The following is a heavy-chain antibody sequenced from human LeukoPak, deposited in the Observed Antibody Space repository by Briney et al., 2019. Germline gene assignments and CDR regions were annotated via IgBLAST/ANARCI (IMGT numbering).Heavy chain of an antibody. CDR1: GGTFSSYA. D-gene: IGHD1-26*01. CDR3: AREISSGSYDY. CDR2: IIPIFGTA. V-gene: IGHV1-69*13. J-gene: IGHJ4*02. Sequence: ASVKVSCKASGGTFSSYAISWVRQAPGQGLEWTGGIIPIFGTANYAQKFQGRVTITADESTSTAYMELSSLRSEDTAVYYCAREISSGSYDYWGQGTLVTVSS.